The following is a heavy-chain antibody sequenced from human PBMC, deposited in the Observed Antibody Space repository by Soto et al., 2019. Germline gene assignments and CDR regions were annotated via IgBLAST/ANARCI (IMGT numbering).Heavy chain of an antibody. CDR3: ARGSDGDYSDY. CDR2: ISYSGST. D-gene: IGHD3-16*01. J-gene: IGHJ4*02. CDR1: CGSISNYY. V-gene: IGHV4-59*01. Sequence: SDTLSLTCTVSCGSISNYYWTWIRQPPGKGLEWIGYISYSGSTNYNPSLKSRVTISLDTSNKQFSLKLSSVTAADTAVYYCARGSDGDYSDYWGQGTLVTVSS.